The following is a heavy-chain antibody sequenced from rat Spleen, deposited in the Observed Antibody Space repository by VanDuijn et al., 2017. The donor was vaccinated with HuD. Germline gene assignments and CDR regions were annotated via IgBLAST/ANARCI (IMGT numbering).Heavy chain of an antibody. Sequence: EVQLVESGGGPVQPGRSLTLSCAASGFTFTSFAMAWVRQAPQRGLAWVAYISTGGGNTSYRESVKGRFTVSRDNAKSTLYLQMDSLRSEDTATYYWSTAGSFTDYYFAGGFDYWGQGVMVTVSS. CDR2: ISTGGGNT. V-gene: IGHV5-27*01. J-gene: IGHJ2*01. CDR3: STAGSFTDYYFAGGFDY. D-gene: IGHD1-6*01. CDR1: GFTFTSFA.